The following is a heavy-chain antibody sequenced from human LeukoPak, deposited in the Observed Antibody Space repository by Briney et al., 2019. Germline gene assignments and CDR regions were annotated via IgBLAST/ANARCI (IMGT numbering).Heavy chain of an antibody. J-gene: IGHJ3*02. CDR3: ARGNPSLGAFDI. D-gene: IGHD7-27*01. CDR2: INPTGGST. Sequence: ASVKVSCKASGYTFPSYFMHWVRQAPGQGLEWMGIINPTGGSTTYAQKFQGRVTMTRDTSTSTVYMELSSLRSDDTAVYYCARGNPSLGAFDIWGQGTMVTVSS. CDR1: GYTFPSYF. V-gene: IGHV1-46*01.